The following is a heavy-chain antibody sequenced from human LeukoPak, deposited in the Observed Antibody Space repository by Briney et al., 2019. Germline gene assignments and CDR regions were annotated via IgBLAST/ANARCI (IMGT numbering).Heavy chain of an antibody. V-gene: IGHV3-21*01. J-gene: IGHJ2*01. CDR3: ARDGSSDYGDYAGYFDL. Sequence: GGSLRLSCAASGFTFSSYSMNWVRQAPGKGLEWVSSISSSSSYIYYADSVKGRFTISRDNAKNSLYLQMNSLRAEDTAVYYCARDGSSDYGDYAGYFDLWGRSTLVTVSS. D-gene: IGHD4-17*01. CDR1: GFTFSSYS. CDR2: ISSSSSYI.